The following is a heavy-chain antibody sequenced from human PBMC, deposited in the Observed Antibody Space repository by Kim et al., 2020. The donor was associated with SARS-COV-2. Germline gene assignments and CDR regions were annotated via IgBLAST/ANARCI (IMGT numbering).Heavy chain of an antibody. CDR2: INSDGSST. CDR3: AREDAMITFGGVIAKGYDY. J-gene: IGHJ4*02. CDR1: GFTFSSYW. V-gene: IGHV3-74*01. D-gene: IGHD3-16*02. Sequence: GGSLRLSCAASGFTFSSYWMHWVRQAPGKGLVWVSRINSDGSSTSYADSVKGRFTISRDNAKNTLYLQMNSLRAEGTAVYYCAREDAMITFGGVIAKGYDYWGQGTLVTVSS.